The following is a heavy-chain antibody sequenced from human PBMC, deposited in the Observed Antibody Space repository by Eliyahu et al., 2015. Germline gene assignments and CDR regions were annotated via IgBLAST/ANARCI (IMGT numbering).Heavy chain of an antibody. D-gene: IGHD3-22*01. CDR2: IIPIFGTA. CDR3: ARDAEYKDYYDSSGPYNWFDP. Sequence: QVQLVQSGAEVKKPGSSVKVSCKASGGTFSSYAISWVRQAPGQGLEWMGGIIPIFGTANYAQKFQGRVTITTDESTSTAYMELSSLRSEDTAVYYCARDAEYKDYYDSSGPYNWFDPWGQGTLVTVSS. V-gene: IGHV1-69*05. CDR1: GGTFSSYA. J-gene: IGHJ5*02.